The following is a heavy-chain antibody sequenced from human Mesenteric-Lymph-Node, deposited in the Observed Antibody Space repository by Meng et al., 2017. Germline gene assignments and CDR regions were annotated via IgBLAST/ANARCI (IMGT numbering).Heavy chain of an antibody. CDR1: GYNFASHW. V-gene: IGHV5-51*01. CDR2: IYPGDSDT. Sequence: GESLKISCESSGYNFASHWIGWVRQMPGKGLEWMGIIYPGDSDTRYSPSFQGQVTISADKSITTAYLHWSSLKASDTAMYYCARSRGRMLSFDIWGQGTMVTVSS. J-gene: IGHJ3*02. D-gene: IGHD3-16*01. CDR3: ARSRGRMLSFDI.